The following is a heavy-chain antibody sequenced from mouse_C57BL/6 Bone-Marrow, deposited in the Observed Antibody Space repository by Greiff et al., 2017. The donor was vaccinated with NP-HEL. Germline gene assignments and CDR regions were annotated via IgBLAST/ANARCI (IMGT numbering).Heavy chain of an antibody. D-gene: IGHD6-1*01. V-gene: IGHV1-76*01. Sequence: QVQLQQSGAELVRPGASVKLSCKASGYTFTDYYINWVKQRPGQGLEWIARIYPGSGNTYYNEKFKGKATLTAEKSSSPAYMQLSSLTSEDSAVYFCARDGSSLFAYWGQGTLVTVSA. CDR1: GYTFTDYY. CDR2: IYPGSGNT. J-gene: IGHJ3*01. CDR3: ARDGSSLFAY.